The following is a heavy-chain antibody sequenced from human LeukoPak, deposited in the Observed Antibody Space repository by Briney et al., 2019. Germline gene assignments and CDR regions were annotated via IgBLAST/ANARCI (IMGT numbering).Heavy chain of an antibody. D-gene: IGHD3-16*02. V-gene: IGHV4-34*01. J-gene: IGHJ4*02. CDR1: GGSFSGHY. Sequence: KPSETLSLTCAVYGGSFSGHYWSWIRQPPGKGLEWIGEINHSGSTNYNPSLKSRVTISVDTSKNQFSLKLSSVTAADTAVYYCARGPDYDYVWGSYRPFDYWGQGTLVTVSS. CDR2: INHSGST. CDR3: ARGPDYDYVWGSYRPFDY.